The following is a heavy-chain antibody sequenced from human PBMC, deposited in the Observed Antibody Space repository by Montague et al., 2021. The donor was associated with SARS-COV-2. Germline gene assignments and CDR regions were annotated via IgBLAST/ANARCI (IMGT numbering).Heavy chain of an antibody. CDR3: ASNPRHDYGDYLGH. V-gene: IGHV3-53*01. CDR2: IYSGGDT. CDR1: GFSVSSNY. Sequence: SLRLSCAASGFSVSSNYINWLRQAPGKGLEWVSVIYSGGDTYYADSVKGRFTLSRDNSKNTLYLQMNNLRAEDTAVYYCASNPRHDYGDYLGHWGQGTLVTVSS. J-gene: IGHJ4*02. D-gene: IGHD4-17*01.